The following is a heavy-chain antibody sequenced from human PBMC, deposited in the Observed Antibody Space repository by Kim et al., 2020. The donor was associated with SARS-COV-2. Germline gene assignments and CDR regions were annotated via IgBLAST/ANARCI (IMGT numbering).Heavy chain of an antibody. CDR2: IVVGSGNT. CDR1: GFTFTSSA. J-gene: IGHJ6*02. CDR3: AASPHLRYFDWLSEYYYYGMDV. V-gene: IGHV1-58*02. Sequence: SVKVSCKASGFTFTSSAMQWVRQARGQRLEWIGWIVVGSGNTNYAQKFQERVTITRDMSTSTAYMELSSLRSEDTAVYYCAASPHLRYFDWLSEYYYYGMDVWGQGTTVTVSS. D-gene: IGHD3-9*01.